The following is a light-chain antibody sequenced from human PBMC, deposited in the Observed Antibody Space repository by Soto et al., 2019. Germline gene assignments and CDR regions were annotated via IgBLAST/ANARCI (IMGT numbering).Light chain of an antibody. V-gene: IGLV2-14*01. Sequence: QSALTQPAPVSGSPGQSITISCTGTNSDVGGFNYVSWYQQHPDKAPKLIIFEVTDRPSGVSNRFSGSKSGNTASLTISGLQSEDEAEYYCSSYTTSSTVVFGTGTKVTVL. CDR2: EVT. CDR3: SSYTTSSTVV. CDR1: NSDVGGFNY. J-gene: IGLJ1*01.